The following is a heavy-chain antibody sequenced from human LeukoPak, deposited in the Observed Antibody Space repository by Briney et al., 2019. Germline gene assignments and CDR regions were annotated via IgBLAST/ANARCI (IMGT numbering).Heavy chain of an antibody. D-gene: IGHD2-2*02. CDR3: AKDRVPAAIMNWFDP. CDR2: ISGSGGST. Sequence: GGSLRLSCAASGFTFSSYAMSWVRQAPGKGLEWVSAISGSGGSTYYADSVKGRFTISRDNSKNTLYLQMNSVRAEDTAVYYCAKDRVPAAIMNWFDPWGQGALVTVSS. CDR1: GFTFSSYA. V-gene: IGHV3-23*01. J-gene: IGHJ5*02.